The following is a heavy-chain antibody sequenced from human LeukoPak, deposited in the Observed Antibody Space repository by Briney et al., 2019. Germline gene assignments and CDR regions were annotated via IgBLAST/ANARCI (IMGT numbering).Heavy chain of an antibody. J-gene: IGHJ4*02. D-gene: IGHD6-19*01. CDR1: GFTFGDYD. Sequence: LRLSCSASGFTFGDYDMSWIRQPPGKGLEWIGYIYYSGSTNYNPSLKSRVTISVDTSKNQFSLKLSSVTAADTAVYYCARVFSSGWYENYFDYWGQGTLVTVSS. CDR2: IYYSGST. CDR3: ARVFSSGWYENYFDY. V-gene: IGHV4-59*01.